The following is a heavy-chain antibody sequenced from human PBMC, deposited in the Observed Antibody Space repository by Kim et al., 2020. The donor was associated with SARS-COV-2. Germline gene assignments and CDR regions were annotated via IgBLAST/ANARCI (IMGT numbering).Heavy chain of an antibody. D-gene: IGHD3-22*01. CDR1: GYTLTELS. Sequence: ASVKVSCKVSGYTLTELSMHWVRQAPGKGLEWMGGFDPEDGETIYAQKFQVRVTMTEDTSTDTAYMELSSLRSEDTAVYYCATDQTYYYDSSGYYGFDYWGQGTLVTVSS. J-gene: IGHJ4*02. CDR3: ATDQTYYYDSSGYYGFDY. V-gene: IGHV1-24*01. CDR2: FDPEDGET.